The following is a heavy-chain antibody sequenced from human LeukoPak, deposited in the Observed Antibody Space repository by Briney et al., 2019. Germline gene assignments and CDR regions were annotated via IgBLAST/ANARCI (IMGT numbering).Heavy chain of an antibody. CDR3: ARDLESSGGYYPMYNWFDP. CDR1: GYTFTGYY. D-gene: IGHD3-22*01. Sequence: ASVKVSCKASGYTFTGYYMHWVRQAPGQGLEWMGWINPNSGGTNYAQKFQGRVTMTRDTSISTAYMELSRLRSDDTAVYYCARDLESSGGYYPMYNWFDPWGQGTLVTVSS. J-gene: IGHJ5*02. V-gene: IGHV1-2*02. CDR2: INPNSGGT.